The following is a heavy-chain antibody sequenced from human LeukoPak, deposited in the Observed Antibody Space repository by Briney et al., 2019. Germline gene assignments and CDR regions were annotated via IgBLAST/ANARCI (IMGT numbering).Heavy chain of an antibody. D-gene: IGHD4-17*01. CDR3: ARGPTVTDY. CDR1: GGSISSSNW. CDR2: INHSGST. Sequence: PSETLSLTCAVSGGSISSSNWWSWIRQPPGKGLEWIGEINHSGSTNYNPSLKSRVTISVDTSKNQFSLKLSSVTAADTAVYYCARGPTVTDYWGQGTLVTVSS. V-gene: IGHV4-4*02. J-gene: IGHJ4*02.